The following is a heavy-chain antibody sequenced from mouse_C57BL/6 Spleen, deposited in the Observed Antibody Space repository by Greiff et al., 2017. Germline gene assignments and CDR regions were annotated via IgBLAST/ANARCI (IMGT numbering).Heavy chain of an antibody. D-gene: IGHD1-1*01. CDR3: ARQYYYGSSGYFDV. CDR1: GFTFSSYT. J-gene: IGHJ1*03. Sequence: EVQVVESGGGLVKPGGSLKLSCAASGFTFSSYTMSWVRQTPEKRLEWVATISGGGGNTYYPDSVKGRFTISRDNAKNTLYLQMSSLRSEDTALYYCARQYYYGSSGYFDVWGTGTTVTVSS. V-gene: IGHV5-9*01. CDR2: ISGGGGNT.